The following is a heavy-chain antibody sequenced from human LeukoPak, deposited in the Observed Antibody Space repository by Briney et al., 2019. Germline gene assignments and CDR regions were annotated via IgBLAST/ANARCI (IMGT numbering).Heavy chain of an antibody. J-gene: IGHJ3*02. D-gene: IGHD3-22*01. CDR1: GGTFSSYA. CDR3: AGSIQTYYYDSSGYASHI. CDR2: IIPIFGTA. V-gene: IGHV1-69*05. Sequence: ASVKVSCKASGGTFSSYAISWVRRAPGQGLEWMGGIIPIFGTANYAQKFQGRVTITTDESTSTAYMELSSLRSEDTAVYYCAGSIQTYYYDSSGYASHIWGQGTMVTVSS.